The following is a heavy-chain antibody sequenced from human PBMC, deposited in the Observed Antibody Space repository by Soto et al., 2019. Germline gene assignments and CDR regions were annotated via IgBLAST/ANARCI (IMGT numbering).Heavy chain of an antibody. CDR3: ASGGYYDTTWGKLSHFGLDV. D-gene: IGHD3-16*01. CDR1: GYTFIRYG. J-gene: IGHJ6*02. V-gene: IGHV1-18*01. CDR2: ISPYNDYT. Sequence: QVQLVQSAGEVKKPGASVKVSCKASGYTFIRYGITWVRQAPGQGLEWMGWISPYNDYTIYAQKLQGRVTMTTDTXTXSXYXQLRILKSEDPAVYYCASGGYYDTTWGKLSHFGLDVWGQGTSVTVSS.